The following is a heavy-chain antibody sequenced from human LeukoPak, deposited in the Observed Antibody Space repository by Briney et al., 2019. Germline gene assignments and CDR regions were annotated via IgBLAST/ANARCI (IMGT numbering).Heavy chain of an antibody. Sequence: GGSLRLSCAASGFTFSSYWMHWVRQAPGKGLVWVSHINGDGSTTSYADSVKGRFTISRDNAKNTVYLQMNSLRAEDTAVYYCAKGISGSYYDWFDPWGQGTLVTVSS. CDR2: INGDGSTT. CDR1: GFTFSSYW. CDR3: AKGISGSYYDWFDP. J-gene: IGHJ5*02. V-gene: IGHV3-74*01. D-gene: IGHD1-26*01.